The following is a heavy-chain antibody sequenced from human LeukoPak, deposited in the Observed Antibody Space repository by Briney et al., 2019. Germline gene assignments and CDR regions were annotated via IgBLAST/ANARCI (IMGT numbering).Heavy chain of an antibody. V-gene: IGHV4-61*02. J-gene: IGHJ5*02. CDR1: GGSISSGSYY. CDR2: IYTSGST. CDR3: ARAGIQLWFTYGNYNWFDP. D-gene: IGHD5-18*01. Sequence: SETLSLTCTVSGGSISSGSYYWSWIRQPAGKGLEWIGRIYTSGSTNYNPSLKSRVTISVDTSKNQFSLKLSSVTAADTAVYYCARAGIQLWFTYGNYNWFDPWGQGTLVTVSS.